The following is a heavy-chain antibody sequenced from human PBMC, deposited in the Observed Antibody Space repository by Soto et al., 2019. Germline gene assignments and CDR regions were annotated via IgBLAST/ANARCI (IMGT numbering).Heavy chain of an antibody. CDR2: ISAYNGNT. CDR1: GYIFSNFG. D-gene: IGHD1-26*01. CDR3: ARASGGGVGTTSY. Sequence: GASVKVSCKTSGYIFSNFGSCWMRQVPGQGLERMGWISAYNGNTNYAQKFQDRVTLTTDTSTNTAYMELRSLRSDDTAVYYCARASGGGVGTTSYWGQGTLVTVS. J-gene: IGHJ4*02. V-gene: IGHV1-18*01.